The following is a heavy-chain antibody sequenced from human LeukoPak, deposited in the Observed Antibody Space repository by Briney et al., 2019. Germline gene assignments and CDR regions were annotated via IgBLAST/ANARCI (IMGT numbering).Heavy chain of an antibody. J-gene: IGHJ5*02. CDR3: ARWTIVATIGGGKRNWFDP. V-gene: IGHV3-48*04. CDR1: GFTFSSYS. D-gene: IGHD5-12*01. CDR2: ISSSSSTI. Sequence: PGGSLRLSCAASGFTFSSYSMNWVRQAPGKGLEWVSYISSSSSTIYYADSVKGRFTISRDNAKNSLYLQMNSLRAEDTAVYYCARWTIVATIGGGKRNWFDPWGQGTLVTVSS.